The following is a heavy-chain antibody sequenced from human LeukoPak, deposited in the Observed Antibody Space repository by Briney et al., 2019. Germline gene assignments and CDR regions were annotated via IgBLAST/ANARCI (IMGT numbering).Heavy chain of an antibody. Sequence: ASVKVSCKASGYTFTGYYMHWVRQAPGQRLEWMGWINAGNGNTKYSQEFQGRVTITRDTSASTAYMELSSLRSEDMAVYYCARELSGSYYGEFDYWGQGTLVTVSS. J-gene: IGHJ4*02. D-gene: IGHD1-26*01. V-gene: IGHV1-3*03. CDR1: GYTFTGYY. CDR2: INAGNGNT. CDR3: ARELSGSYYGEFDY.